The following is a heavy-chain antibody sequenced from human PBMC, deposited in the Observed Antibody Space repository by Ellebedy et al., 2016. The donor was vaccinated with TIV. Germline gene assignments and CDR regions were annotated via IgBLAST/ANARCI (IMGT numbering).Heavy chain of an antibody. V-gene: IGHV3-23*01. CDR2: FGVSGDSP. CDR3: ARGRSGTYIHHAFDC. D-gene: IGHD1-14*01. J-gene: IGHJ4*02. Sequence: GESLKISCAASGFTFSSYAMSWVRQAPGKGLEWVSGFGVSGDSPYYADSVKGRFTISRDNSKNTLYLQMNSLRAEDTAIYFCARGRSGTYIHHAFDCWGQGTLVTVSS. CDR1: GFTFSSYA.